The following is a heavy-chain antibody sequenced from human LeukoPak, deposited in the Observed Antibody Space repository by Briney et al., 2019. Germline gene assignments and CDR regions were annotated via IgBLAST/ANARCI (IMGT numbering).Heavy chain of an antibody. CDR1: GFTFSESW. V-gene: IGHV3-7*01. D-gene: IGHD3-16*01. Sequence: GGSLRLSCAASGFTFSESWMSWVRQAPGKGLEWVANMNQDGSEKDYVDSVKGRITITRDNARKSLYLQMSSLRVEDTAVYYCATYSHWVAGDVWGQGTTVTVSS. CDR3: ATYSHWVAGDV. J-gene: IGHJ6*02. CDR2: MNQDGSEK.